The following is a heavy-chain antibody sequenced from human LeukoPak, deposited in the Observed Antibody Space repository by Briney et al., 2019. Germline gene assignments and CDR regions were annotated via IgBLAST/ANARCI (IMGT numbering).Heavy chain of an antibody. CDR1: GGSISSGGYS. D-gene: IGHD1-26*01. CDR3: ARGRTRERNWFDP. J-gene: IGHJ5*02. Sequence: PSETLSLTCAVSGGSISSGGYSWSWIRQPPGKGLEWTGYIYHSGSTYYNPSLKSRVTISVDRSKNQFSLKLSSVTAADTAVYYCARGRTRERNWFDPWGQGTLVTVSS. CDR2: IYHSGST. V-gene: IGHV4-30-2*01.